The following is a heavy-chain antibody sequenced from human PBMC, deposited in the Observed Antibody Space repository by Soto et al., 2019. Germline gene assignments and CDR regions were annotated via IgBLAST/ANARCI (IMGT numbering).Heavy chain of an antibody. CDR1: GFTFSSYW. D-gene: IGHD6-13*01. V-gene: IGHV3-7*05. Sequence: EERLVESGGGLVQPGGSLRLSCAASGFTFSSYWMTWVRQAPGKGLEWVDNIKKDESKKSYLDSVRGRFTISRDNAKNSLYLQMDSLTAEDTALYYCARDVSPGSSSWYFDAFDLWGQGTMVTVSS. CDR3: ARDVSPGSSSWYFDAFDL. J-gene: IGHJ3*01. CDR2: IKKDESKK.